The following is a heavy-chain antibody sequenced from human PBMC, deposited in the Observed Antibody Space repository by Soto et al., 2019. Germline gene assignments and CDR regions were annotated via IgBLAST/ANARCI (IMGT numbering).Heavy chain of an antibody. V-gene: IGHV4-34*01. CDR1: GGSFSGYY. CDR3: ARVKAMVRGVIRKSYYYGMDV. J-gene: IGHJ6*02. D-gene: IGHD3-10*01. Sequence: SETLSLTCAVYGGSFSGYYWSWIRQPPGKGLEWIGEISHSGSTNYNPSLKSRVTISVDTSKNQFSLKLSSVTAADTAVYYCARVKAMVRGVIRKSYYYGMDVWGQGTTVTVSS. CDR2: ISHSGST.